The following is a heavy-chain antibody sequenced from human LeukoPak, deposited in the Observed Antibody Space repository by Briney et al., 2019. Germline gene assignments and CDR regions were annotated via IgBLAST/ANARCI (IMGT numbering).Heavy chain of an antibody. CDR3: ARGGKYGCSGGSCYSDY. V-gene: IGHV3-30*02. Sequence: SGGSLRLSCAASGFTFSSYGMHWVRQAPGKGLEWVAFIRYDGSNKYYADSVKGRFTISRDNSKNTLYLQMNSLRAEDTAVYYCARGGKYGCSGGSCYSDYWGQGTLVTVSA. CDR1: GFTFSSYG. CDR2: IRYDGSNK. D-gene: IGHD2-15*01. J-gene: IGHJ4*02.